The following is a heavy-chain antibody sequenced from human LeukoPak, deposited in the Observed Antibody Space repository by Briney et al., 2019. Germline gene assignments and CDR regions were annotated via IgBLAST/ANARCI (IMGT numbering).Heavy chain of an antibody. CDR1: GYSFTSYW. CDR3: ARQVSPDGFDH. V-gene: IGHV5-51*01. J-gene: IGHJ4*02. CDR2: IYPGDSDT. Sequence: GESLKISFKGSGYSFTSYWIGWVRPMPGKGLEWMGIIYPGDSDTRYSPSFQGQVTISADKSISTAYLQWSSLKASDTAMYYCARQVSPDGFDHWGQGTLVTVSS.